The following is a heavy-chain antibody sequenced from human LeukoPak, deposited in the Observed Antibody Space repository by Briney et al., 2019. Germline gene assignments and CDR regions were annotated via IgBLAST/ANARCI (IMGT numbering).Heavy chain of an antibody. V-gene: IGHV4-34*01. Sequence: PSETLSLTCAVYGGSFSGYYWSWIRQPPRKGLEWVGEIKHSGSTNYNPSLKTRVTISVDTSKDQFSLKLSSVTAADTAVYSCARADRIQLWSPFNWFDPWGQGTLVSVSS. D-gene: IGHD5-18*01. CDR1: GGSFSGYY. CDR3: ARADRIQLWSPFNWFDP. J-gene: IGHJ5*02. CDR2: IKHSGST.